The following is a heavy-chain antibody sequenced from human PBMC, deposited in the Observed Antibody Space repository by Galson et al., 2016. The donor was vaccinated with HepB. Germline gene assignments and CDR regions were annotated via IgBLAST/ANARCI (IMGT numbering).Heavy chain of an antibody. Sequence: CAISGDSVSSNSAAWNWIRQSPSRGLEWLGRTYCRSKWYYDYAVSVKSRITINPDTSKNQFSLQLNSVTPEDTAVYYCARDGADSYGYRGEDGMDVWGQGTTVTVSS. J-gene: IGHJ6*02. CDR1: GDSVSSNSAA. CDR3: ARDGADSYGYRGEDGMDV. V-gene: IGHV6-1*01. CDR2: TYCRSKWYY. D-gene: IGHD5-18*01.